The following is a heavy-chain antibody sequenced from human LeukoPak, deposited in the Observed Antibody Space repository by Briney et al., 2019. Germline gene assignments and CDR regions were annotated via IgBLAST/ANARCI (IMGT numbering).Heavy chain of an antibody. J-gene: IGHJ3*01. CDR2: ISGDGGNT. CDR1: GFTFSSYA. D-gene: IGHD3-10*01. CDR3: AKETLVVGKGAFDF. V-gene: IGHV3-23*01. Sequence: GGSLRLSCAASGFTFSSYAMSGVREAPGKGLEWVSAISGDGGNTFYTDSLRGRFTISRDNSKNTVFLQMSSLRAEDTAIYYCAKETLVVGKGAFDFWGQGTMVTVSS.